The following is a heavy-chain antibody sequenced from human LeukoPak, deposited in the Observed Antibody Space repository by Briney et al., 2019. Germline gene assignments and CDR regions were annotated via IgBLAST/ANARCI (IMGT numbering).Heavy chain of an antibody. CDR1: GVSISTYY. CDR2: IYYSGST. D-gene: IGHD4-11*01. V-gene: IGHV4-59*01. Sequence: TPSETLSLTCTVSGVSISTYYGNWIRQAPGKGLEWLGYIYYSGSTNYNPSLKSRVTMSVDTSRNQFSLKLSSVTAADTAVYYCARAQVDYNNGPGSQGYYSYGMTSGAKGPRSPSP. CDR3: ARAQVDYNNGPGSQGYYSYGMTS. J-gene: IGHJ6*02.